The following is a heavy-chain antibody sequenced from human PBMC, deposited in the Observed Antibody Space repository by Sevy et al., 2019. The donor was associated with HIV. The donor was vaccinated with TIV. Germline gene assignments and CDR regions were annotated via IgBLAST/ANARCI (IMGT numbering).Heavy chain of an antibody. CDR1: GFTLSSRW. CDR3: AIGSSGTCGS. D-gene: IGHD5-12*01. J-gene: IGHJ5*02. Sequence: GGSLRLSCAGSGFTLSSRWMNWVRQVPGKGLEWVSRINSDGQSTDYADSVKGRFTIARDNAKNTLYLQMNGLRAEDTAIYYCAIGSSGTCGSWGQGTLVTVSS. CDR2: INSDGQST. V-gene: IGHV3-74*01.